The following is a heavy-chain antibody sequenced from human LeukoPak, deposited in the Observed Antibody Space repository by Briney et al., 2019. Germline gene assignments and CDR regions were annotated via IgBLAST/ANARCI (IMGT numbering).Heavy chain of an antibody. CDR2: IYYSGST. J-gene: IGHJ4*02. CDR3: ARVSLVAGTFDY. CDR1: GGSISNYY. Sequence: PSETLSLTCTVSGGSISNYYWSWIRQPPGKGLEWIGYIYYSGSTNYNPSLKSRVTISVDTSKNQFSLKLSSVTAADTAVYYCARVSLVAGTFDYWGQGTLVTVSS. D-gene: IGHD6-19*01. V-gene: IGHV4-59*12.